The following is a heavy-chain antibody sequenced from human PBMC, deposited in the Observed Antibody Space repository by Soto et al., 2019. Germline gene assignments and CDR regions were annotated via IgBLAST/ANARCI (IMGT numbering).Heavy chain of an antibody. CDR3: AKNGLDNSLSQIDS. J-gene: IGHJ4*02. V-gene: IGHV3-23*01. CDR1: GFTFRSNV. Sequence: GGSLRLSCAASGFTFRSNVLSWGRQAPGKGLDWVSGITGSGRDTYYADSVKGRFTISRDNSKNMVFLQMNSLRAEDTALYYCAKNGLDNSLSQIDSLGPGTLVTVSS. D-gene: IGHD2-2*01. CDR2: ITGSGRDT.